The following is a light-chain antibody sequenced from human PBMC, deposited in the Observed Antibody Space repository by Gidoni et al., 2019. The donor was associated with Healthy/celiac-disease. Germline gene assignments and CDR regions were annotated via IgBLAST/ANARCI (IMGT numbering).Light chain of an antibody. J-gene: IGKJ3*01. CDR1: QSISSW. CDR3: QQGVT. CDR2: KAS. Sequence: IPMTQSPSTLSASVGDRVTITCRASQSISSWLAWYQQKPGKAPKLLIYKASSLESGVPSRFSGSGSGTEFTLTISSLQPDDFATYYCQQGVTFGPGTKVDIK. V-gene: IGKV1-5*03.